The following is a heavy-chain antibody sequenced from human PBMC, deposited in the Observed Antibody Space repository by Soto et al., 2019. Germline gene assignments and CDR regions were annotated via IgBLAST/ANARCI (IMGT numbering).Heavy chain of an antibody. Sequence: PGGSLRLSCAASGFTFSSYAMSWVRQAPGKVLEWVSAISGSGGSTYYADSVKGRFTISRDNSNNTLYLQMNSLRAEDTAVYYCAKFRSDYYDSSGYNWFDPWGQGTLVNVSS. V-gene: IGHV3-23*01. CDR1: GFTFSSYA. J-gene: IGHJ5*02. D-gene: IGHD3-22*01. CDR3: AKFRSDYYDSSGYNWFDP. CDR2: ISGSGGST.